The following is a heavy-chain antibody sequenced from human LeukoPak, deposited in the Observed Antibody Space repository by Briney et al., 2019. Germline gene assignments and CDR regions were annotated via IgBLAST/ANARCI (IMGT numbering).Heavy chain of an antibody. CDR3: ARDSNGSIDY. J-gene: IGHJ4*02. D-gene: IGHD3-10*01. CDR2: IYYSGST. V-gene: IGHV4-39*07. Sequence: SETLSLTCTVSGGSISSSSYYWGWIRQPPGKGLEWIGSIYYSGSTYYSPSLKSRVTISVDTSKNQFSLKLSSVTAADTAVYYCARDSNGSIDYWGQGTLVTVSS. CDR1: GGSISSSSYY.